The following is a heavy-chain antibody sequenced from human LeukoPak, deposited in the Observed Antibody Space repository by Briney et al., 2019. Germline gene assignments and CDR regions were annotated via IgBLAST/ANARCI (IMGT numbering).Heavy chain of an antibody. V-gene: IGHV4-39*07. D-gene: IGHD1-26*01. CDR2: IYYSGST. CDR3: ARMDSGSYDAFDI. J-gene: IGHJ3*02. Sequence: SETLSLTCTVSGGSISSSSYYWGWIRQPPGKGLEWIGSIYYSGSTYYNPSLKSRVTISVDTSKDQFSLKLSSVTAADTAVYYCARMDSGSYDAFDIWGQGTMVTVYS. CDR1: GGSISSSSYY.